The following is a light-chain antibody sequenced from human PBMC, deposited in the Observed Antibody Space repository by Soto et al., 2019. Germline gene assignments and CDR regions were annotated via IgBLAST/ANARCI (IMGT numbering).Light chain of an antibody. Sequence: DIQMTQSPSSLSASVGDRVTITCRASQTINKNLNWYQQKPGQAPKLLIYSASDFQSGVPSRFSGSGSGTEFTLTISGLQHEDFATYYCQQSFRTPYTFGQGTDLEI. CDR2: SAS. V-gene: IGKV1-39*01. J-gene: IGKJ2*01. CDR1: QTINKN. CDR3: QQSFRTPYT.